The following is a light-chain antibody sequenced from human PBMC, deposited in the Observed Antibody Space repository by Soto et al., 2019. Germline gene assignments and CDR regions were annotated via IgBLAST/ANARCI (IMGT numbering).Light chain of an antibody. CDR1: NSNVGSNS. CDR3: AAWDDSLRGVV. Sequence: QSVLTQSPSLSGTPGQRITISCSGSNSNVGSNSVNWYQQLPGTAPKLLIFGNNHRPSGVPDRFSGSKSGTSASLAISGLQSEDEAHYYCAAWDDSLRGVVFGGGTKVTVL. V-gene: IGLV1-44*01. CDR2: GNN. J-gene: IGLJ3*02.